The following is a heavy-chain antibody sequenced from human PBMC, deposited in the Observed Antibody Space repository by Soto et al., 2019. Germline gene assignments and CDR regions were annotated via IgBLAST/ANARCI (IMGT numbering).Heavy chain of an antibody. J-gene: IGHJ4*02. V-gene: IGHV1-18*01. CDR2: ISANNGNT. CDR3: ARGRYGDY. CDR1: GYTFTSYG. Sequence: QVHLVQSGAEVKKPGASVKVSCKASGYTFTSYGITWVRQAPGQGLEWMGWISANNGNTDNAQKLQGRVIVTRDTSTSTAYMELRSLISDDPAVYYCARGRYGDYWGQGALVTVSS. D-gene: IGHD1-1*01.